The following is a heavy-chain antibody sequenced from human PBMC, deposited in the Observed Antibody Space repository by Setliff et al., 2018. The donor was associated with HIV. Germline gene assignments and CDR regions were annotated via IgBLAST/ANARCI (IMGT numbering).Heavy chain of an antibody. V-gene: IGHV4-39*02. CDR1: GDSIRNSRDY. D-gene: IGHD4-4*01. Sequence: SETLSLTCSVSGDSIRNSRDYWGWIRQPPGKGLEWIGNIYYSGTTYYSPSLNSRVTISVGRSRNHFSLRLSAVTAADTAVYYCARELDNSDNSDPFDVWGQGTMVTVSS. J-gene: IGHJ3*01. CDR2: IYYSGTT. CDR3: ARELDNSDNSDPFDV.